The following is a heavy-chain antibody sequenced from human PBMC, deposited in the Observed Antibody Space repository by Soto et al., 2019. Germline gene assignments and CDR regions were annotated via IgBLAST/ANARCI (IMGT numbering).Heavy chain of an antibody. CDR1: GFTFSSCA. CDR2: ISYDGTNK. Sequence: QVQLVESGGGVVQPGRSLRLSCAASGFTFSSCAMHWVRQAPGKGLEWLAVISYDGTNKYYADSVKGRFTISRDNSKNTLYLQMNSLRAEDTALYYCARDRGGVVVDATLDYWGQGALVTVSS. J-gene: IGHJ4*02. D-gene: IGHD2-15*01. V-gene: IGHV3-30*04. CDR3: ARDRGGVVVDATLDY.